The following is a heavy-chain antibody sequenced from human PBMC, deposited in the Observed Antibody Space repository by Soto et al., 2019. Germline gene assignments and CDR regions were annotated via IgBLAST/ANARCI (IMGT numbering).Heavy chain of an antibody. CDR3: ARSSHKESWFDP. Sequence: SETLSLTCSVSGGSLNNFYWNWIPQTAGKGLEWIGRIHASGNTNYNPSLKSRATLSVDTSKNQCSLKVRSVTAADTAVYYCARSSHKESWFDPWGQGTLVTVSS. V-gene: IGHV4-4*07. D-gene: IGHD6-19*01. J-gene: IGHJ5*02. CDR1: GGSLNNFY. CDR2: IHASGNT.